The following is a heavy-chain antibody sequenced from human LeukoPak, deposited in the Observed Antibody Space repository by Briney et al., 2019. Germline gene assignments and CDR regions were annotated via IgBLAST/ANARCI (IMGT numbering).Heavy chain of an antibody. J-gene: IGHJ4*02. V-gene: IGHV3-23*01. CDR2: ISGSGGST. D-gene: IGHD2-2*01. CDR1: GFTFSSYA. CDR3: AKPYFLGYCSSTSCLRPFDY. Sequence: GGSLRLSCAASGFTFSSYAMSWVRQAPGKGLEWVSAISGSGGSTYYADSVKGRFTISRDNSKNTLYLQMNSLRAEDTAVYYCAKPYFLGYCSSTSCLRPFDYWGQGTLVTVSS.